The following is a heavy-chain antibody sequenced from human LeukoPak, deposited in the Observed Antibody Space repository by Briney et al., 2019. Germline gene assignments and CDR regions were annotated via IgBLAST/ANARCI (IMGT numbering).Heavy chain of an antibody. V-gene: IGHV3-30*02. CDR1: GFTFRDAG. Sequence: GGSLRLSCAASGFTFRDAGMSWVRQAPGKGLEWVAFIRFDGGNKYYADSVKGRFSVSRDNSRNTLYLQMNSLRPEDTAVYYCAKDAPCTNGVCALSGWGQGTLVTVP. D-gene: IGHD2-8*01. CDR2: IRFDGGNK. J-gene: IGHJ4*02. CDR3: AKDAPCTNGVCALSG.